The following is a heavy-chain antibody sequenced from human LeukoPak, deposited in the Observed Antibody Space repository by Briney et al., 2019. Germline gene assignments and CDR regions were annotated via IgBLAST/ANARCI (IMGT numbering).Heavy chain of an antibody. J-gene: IGHJ6*02. CDR1: GFTVSSNY. V-gene: IGHV3-53*04. Sequence: GGSLRLSCAASGFTVSSNYMSWVRQAPGKGLEWVSAIYSGGSTYYADSVKGRFTISRHNSKNTLYLQMNSLRAEDTAVYYCARGLGIAAAGNYYYYGMDVWGQGTTVTVSS. D-gene: IGHD6-13*01. CDR2: IYSGGST. CDR3: ARGLGIAAAGNYYYYGMDV.